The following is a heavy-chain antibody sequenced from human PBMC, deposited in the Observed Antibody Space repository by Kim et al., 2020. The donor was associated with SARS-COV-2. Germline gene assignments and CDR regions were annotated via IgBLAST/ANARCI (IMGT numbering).Heavy chain of an antibody. CDR2: INHSGST. CDR3: ARASRTIVVVLFWYWFDP. CDR1: GVSFSGYY. V-gene: IGHV4-34*01. Sequence: SETLSLTCAVYGVSFSGYYWSWIRQPPGKGLEWIGEINHSGSTNYNPSLKSRVTISVDTSKNQFSLKLSSVTAADTAVYYCARASRTIVVVLFWYWFDPWGQGTLVTVSS. J-gene: IGHJ5*02. D-gene: IGHD3-22*01.